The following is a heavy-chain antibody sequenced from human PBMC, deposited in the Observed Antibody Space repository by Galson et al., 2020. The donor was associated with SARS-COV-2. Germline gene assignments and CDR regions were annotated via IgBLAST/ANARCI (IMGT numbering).Heavy chain of an antibody. Sequence: NSGGSLRLSCAASGFTFSSYSMNWVRQAPGKGLEWVSSISSSSSYIYYADSVKGRFTISRDNAKNSLYLQMNSLRAEDTAVYYCAREWGGVTYYFDYWGQGTLVTVSS. CDR1: GFTFSSYS. V-gene: IGHV3-21*01. CDR3: AREWGGVTYYFDY. D-gene: IGHD2-21*02. CDR2: ISSSSSYI. J-gene: IGHJ4*02.